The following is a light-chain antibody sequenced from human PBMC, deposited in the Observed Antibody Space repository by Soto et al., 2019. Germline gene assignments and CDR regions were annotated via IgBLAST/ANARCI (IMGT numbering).Light chain of an antibody. J-gene: IGKJ1*01. CDR3: QQYNDWPPWT. Sequence: EIVMTQSPATLSVSPGERATLSCRASQSVSPYLAWFQQKPGQAPRLLIHGASTRATGIPARFSGSGSGTEFTLTISSLQSEDFAVYYCQQYNDWPPWTFGQGTKVDIK. CDR2: GAS. V-gene: IGKV3-15*01. CDR1: QSVSPY.